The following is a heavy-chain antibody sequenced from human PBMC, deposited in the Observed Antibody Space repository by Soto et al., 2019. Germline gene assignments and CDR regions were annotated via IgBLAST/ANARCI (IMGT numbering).Heavy chain of an antibody. CDR1: GFSLSTSGVG. J-gene: IGHJ5*02. CDR3: AHRPLGTIFGTLVPDWFDP. Sequence: SGPTLVKPTQTLTLTCTFSGFSLSTSGVGVGWIRQPPGKALEWLALIYWDDDKRYSPSLKSRLTITKDTSKNQVVLTMTNMDPVDTATYYCAHRPLGTIFGTLVPDWFDPWGQGTLVTVSS. D-gene: IGHD3-3*01. CDR2: IYWDDDK. V-gene: IGHV2-5*02.